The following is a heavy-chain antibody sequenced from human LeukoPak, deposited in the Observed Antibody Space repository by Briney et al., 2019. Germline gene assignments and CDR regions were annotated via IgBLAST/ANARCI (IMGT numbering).Heavy chain of an antibody. CDR1: GFTFSSYA. Sequence: PGRSLRLSCSASGFTFSSYAMHWVRQAPGKGLEWVAVISYDGSNKYYADSVKGRFTISRDNSKNTLYLQMNSLRAEDTVVYFCARDSLIAVAGAFDYWGQGTLVTVSS. V-gene: IGHV3-30*04. J-gene: IGHJ4*02. CDR2: ISYDGSNK. D-gene: IGHD6-19*01. CDR3: ARDSLIAVAGAFDY.